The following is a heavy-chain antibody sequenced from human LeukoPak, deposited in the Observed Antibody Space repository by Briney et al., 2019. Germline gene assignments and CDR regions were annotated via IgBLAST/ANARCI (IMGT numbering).Heavy chain of an antibody. J-gene: IGHJ4*02. D-gene: IGHD4-17*01. Sequence: GGSLRLSCAASGFAFTNYAMNWVRLAPGKGLEWVSSISDSGGSTYYADSAKGRFTISRDNSKNTLYLQMDSLRAEDTAVYYCARDDADYVGFFFFDHWGQGTLVTVSS. V-gene: IGHV3-23*01. CDR2: ISDSGGST. CDR1: GFAFTNYA. CDR3: ARDDADYVGFFFFDH.